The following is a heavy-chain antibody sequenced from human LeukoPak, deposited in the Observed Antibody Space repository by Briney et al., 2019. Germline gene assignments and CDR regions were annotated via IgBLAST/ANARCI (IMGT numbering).Heavy chain of an antibody. Sequence: SETLSLTCTVSGGSISSYYWSWIRQPPGKGLEWIGYIYYSGSTNYNPSLESRVTISVDTSKNQFSLKLTSVTAADTAVYYCARVSWFPGTSYYYMDVWGKGTTVTVSS. V-gene: IGHV4-59*01. J-gene: IGHJ6*03. CDR1: GGSISSYY. CDR2: IYYSGST. CDR3: ARVSWFPGTSYYYMDV. D-gene: IGHD1-1*01.